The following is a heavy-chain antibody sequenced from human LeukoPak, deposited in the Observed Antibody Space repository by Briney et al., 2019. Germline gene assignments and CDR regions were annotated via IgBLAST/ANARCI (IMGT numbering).Heavy chain of an antibody. V-gene: IGHV4-34*01. J-gene: IGHJ5*02. CDR3: ARETCSSTSCSENWFDP. Sequence: SETLSLTCAVYGGTFSGYYWSWIRQPPGKGLEWIGEINHSGSTNCNPSLKSRVTISVDTSKNQFSLKLSSVIAADTAVYYCARETCSSTSCSENWFDPWGQGTLVTVSS. CDR1: GGTFSGYY. CDR2: INHSGST. D-gene: IGHD2-2*01.